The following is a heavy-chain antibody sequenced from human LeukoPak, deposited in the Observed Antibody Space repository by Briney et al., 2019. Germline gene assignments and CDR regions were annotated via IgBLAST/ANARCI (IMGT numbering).Heavy chain of an antibody. D-gene: IGHD3-16*01. V-gene: IGHV5-51*01. J-gene: IGHJ4*02. Sequence: GEPLKISCKGSEYSFSPYWIGWVRQMPGKGLEWMGIISAADSDTRYSPSFQGQVTFSVDKSISTAYLQWSSLKASDTAIYYCARQNGGGHFDYWGQGTLVTVSS. CDR2: ISAADSDT. CDR1: EYSFSPYW. CDR3: ARQNGGGHFDY.